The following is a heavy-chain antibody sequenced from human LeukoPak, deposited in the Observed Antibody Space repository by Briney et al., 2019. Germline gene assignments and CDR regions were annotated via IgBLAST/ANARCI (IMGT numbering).Heavy chain of an antibody. Sequence: GESLKISCKGSGYSFTSYWISWMRPMPGKGLEWMGRIDPSDSYTNYSPSFRGHVTISADKSISTAYLQWSSLKASDTAMYYCARRYGSGSSIDYWGQGTLVTVSS. CDR2: IDPSDSYT. V-gene: IGHV5-10-1*01. CDR3: ARRYGSGSSIDY. D-gene: IGHD3-10*01. CDR1: GYSFTSYW. J-gene: IGHJ4*02.